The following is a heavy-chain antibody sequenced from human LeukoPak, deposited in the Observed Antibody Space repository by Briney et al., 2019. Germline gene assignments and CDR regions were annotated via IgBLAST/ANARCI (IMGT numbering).Heavy chain of an antibody. CDR1: GFTFSSYA. Sequence: PGGSLRLSCAASGFTFSSYAMSWVRQAPGKGLEWVSALSASGGSAHYADSVRGRFTISRDNSKNTLYLQMNSLRAEDTAVYYCRSIFGVVNWFDPWGQGTLVTVSS. CDR2: LSASGGSA. V-gene: IGHV3-23*01. J-gene: IGHJ5*02. CDR3: RSIFGVVNWFDP. D-gene: IGHD3-3*01.